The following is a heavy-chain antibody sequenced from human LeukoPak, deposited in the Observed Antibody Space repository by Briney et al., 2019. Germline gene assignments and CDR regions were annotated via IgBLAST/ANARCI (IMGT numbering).Heavy chain of an antibody. J-gene: IGHJ4*02. CDR1: GFTFSSYW. D-gene: IGHD3-3*02. CDR2: IKQDGSEK. Sequence: GSLRLSCAASGFTFSSYWMSWVRQAPGKGLEWVANIKQDGSEKYYVDSVKGRFTISRDNAKDSLYLQMNSLRAEDTAVYYCARDRHFWSGLETLLGRRYDYWGQGTLVTVSS. V-gene: IGHV3-7*01. CDR3: ARDRHFWSGLETLLGRRYDY.